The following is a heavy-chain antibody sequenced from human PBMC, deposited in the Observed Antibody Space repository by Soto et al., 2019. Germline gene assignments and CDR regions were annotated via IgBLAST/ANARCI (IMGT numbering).Heavy chain of an antibody. CDR3: ARGRTVRDHDDFDL. D-gene: IGHD2-21*01. CDR1: GFTFSSYS. V-gene: IGHV3-30-3*01. Sequence: QVQLVESGGGVVQPGRSLRLSCAASGFTFSSYSMHWVRQAPGKGLEWVAAMSYDGNSKYFADSVKGRFTISIDNSKNTLSLKMNSLGAEDSAVYYCARGRTVRDHDDFDLWGQGTLVTVSS. J-gene: IGHJ4*02. CDR2: MSYDGNSK.